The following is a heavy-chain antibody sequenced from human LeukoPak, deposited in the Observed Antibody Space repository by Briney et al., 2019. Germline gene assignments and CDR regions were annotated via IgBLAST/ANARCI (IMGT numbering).Heavy chain of an antibody. D-gene: IGHD3-22*01. J-gene: IGHJ6*02. CDR1: GGTLSSYA. V-gene: IGHV1-69*13. CDR2: IIPIFGAA. CDR3: ARDTYDSSGYYFSHYYYGMDV. Sequence: SVKVPCKASGGTLSSYAISWVRQAPGQGLEWMGGIIPIFGAANYAQKFQGRVTITADESTSTAYMELSSLRSEDTAVYYCARDTYDSSGYYFSHYYYGMDVWGQGTTVTVSS.